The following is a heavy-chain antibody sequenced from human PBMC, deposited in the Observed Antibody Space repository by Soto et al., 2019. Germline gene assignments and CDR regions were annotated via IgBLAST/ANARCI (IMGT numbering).Heavy chain of an antibody. J-gene: IGHJ5*01. CDR3: DRDNKYYLVNGNWFES. CDR1: GYTSADFG. CDR2: VSVNNGAS. Sequence: AAVKVSCKPSGYTSADFGISWVLQAPGQGLEWMGWVSVNNGASKPAPKVQGRITMTLDTSTGVSYMALRSLRSDDTAIYYCDRDNKYYLVNGNWFESLGQGTLVTGSS. D-gene: IGHD1-26*01. V-gene: IGHV1-18*04.